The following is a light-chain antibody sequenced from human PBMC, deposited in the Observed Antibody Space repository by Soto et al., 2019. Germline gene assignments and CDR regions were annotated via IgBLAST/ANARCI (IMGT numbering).Light chain of an antibody. J-gene: IGKJ3*01. Sequence: AIRMTQSPSSLSASTGDRVTITCRASQGISSYLACYQQKPGKAPKILIYAASTLQSGVPSRFSGSGSGTDFTLTLSCLQSEDFATYYCQQYYSYPGTFGPGTKVDIK. CDR2: AAS. CDR1: QGISSY. CDR3: QQYYSYPGT. V-gene: IGKV1-8*01.